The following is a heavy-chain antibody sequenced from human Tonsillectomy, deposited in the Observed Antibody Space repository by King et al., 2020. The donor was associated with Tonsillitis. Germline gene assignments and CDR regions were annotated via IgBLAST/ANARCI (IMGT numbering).Heavy chain of an antibody. V-gene: IGHV3-23*04. D-gene: IGHD3-3*01. CDR1: GFTFSNYA. CDR3: AKGYRTRDFYDWSGPEGFDH. J-gene: IGHJ4*02. CDR2: ISGSGVST. Sequence: QLVQSGGGLVQPGGSLRLSCAASGFTFSNYAMIWVRQAPGKGLEWVSGISGSGVSTYYADSVKGRFTISRDNSKNTLYLQMNSLRPEDTAVYYCAKGYRTRDFYDWSGPEGFDHWGQGTLVPGSP.